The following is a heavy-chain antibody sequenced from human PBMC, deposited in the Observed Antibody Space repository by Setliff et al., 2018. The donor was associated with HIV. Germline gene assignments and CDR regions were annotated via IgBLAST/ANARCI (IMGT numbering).Heavy chain of an antibody. CDR1: GYSISSGFY. CDR3: ARRTIWGDAFDI. J-gene: IGHJ3*02. V-gene: IGHV4-38-2*02. D-gene: IGHD3-16*01. CDR2: IFHSGNT. Sequence: LSLTCNVSGYSISSGFYWGWIRQPPGKGLEWIGNIFHSGNTDQNPSLKSRVTMSVETSENQFSLRLNSVTAADTAVYYCARRTIWGDAFDIWGRGTMVTV.